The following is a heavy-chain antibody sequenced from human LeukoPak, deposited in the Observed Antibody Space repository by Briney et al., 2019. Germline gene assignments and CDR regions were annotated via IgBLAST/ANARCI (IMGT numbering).Heavy chain of an antibody. D-gene: IGHD3-22*01. CDR2: INPSGCST. V-gene: IGHV1-46*01. Sequence: ASVTVSCKASGYTFTRYYMHWVRQAPGQRLEWMGIINPSGCSTSYAQKFQRRVTMIRDTSTSTVYMERSSMTSEDTAVYYCARGHYESSCYYLGYWGQGTLATVSS. J-gene: IGHJ4*02. CDR1: GYTFTRYY. CDR3: ARGHYESSCYYLGY.